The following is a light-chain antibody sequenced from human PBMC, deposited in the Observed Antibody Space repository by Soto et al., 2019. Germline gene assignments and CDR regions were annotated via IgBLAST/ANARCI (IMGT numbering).Light chain of an antibody. V-gene: IGKV3-11*01. CDR3: QQRSNWPLN. J-gene: IGKJ4*01. CDR2: DAS. Sequence: EIVLTQSPATLSLSPGERATLSCRASQSVSSYLAWYQQKPGQAPRLLIYDASNRATGIPARFSGSGSATDLALTISSLEPEDFAVYYCQQRSNWPLNFGGGTKVEIK. CDR1: QSVSSY.